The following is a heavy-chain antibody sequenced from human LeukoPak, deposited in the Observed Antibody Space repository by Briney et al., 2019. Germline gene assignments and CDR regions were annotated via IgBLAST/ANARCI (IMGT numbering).Heavy chain of an antibody. CDR3: AKPYYYGSRSYMDY. CDR1: GFTFSSYG. CDR2: ISYDGSNT. V-gene: IGHV3-30*18. J-gene: IGHJ4*02. Sequence: QSGGSLRLSCAASGFTFSSYGMHWVRQAPGKGLEWVAVISYDGSNTYYADSVKGRFTISRDNSKNMLYLQMNSLRAEDTAVYYCAKPYYYGSRSYMDYWGQGTLVTVPS. D-gene: IGHD3-10*01.